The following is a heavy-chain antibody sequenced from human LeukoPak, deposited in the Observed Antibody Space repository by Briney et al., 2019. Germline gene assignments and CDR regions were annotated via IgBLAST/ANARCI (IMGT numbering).Heavy chain of an antibody. CDR1: GYTFTSYG. D-gene: IGHD3-22*01. CDR2: ISAYNGNT. Sequence: ALVKVSCKASGYTFTSYGISWVRQAPGQGLEWMGWISAYNGNTNYAQKLQGRVTMTTDTSTSTAYMELRSLRSDDTAVYYCARVEVYYDSGGYTFDYWGQGTLVTVSS. J-gene: IGHJ4*02. CDR3: ARVEVYYDSGGYTFDY. V-gene: IGHV1-18*01.